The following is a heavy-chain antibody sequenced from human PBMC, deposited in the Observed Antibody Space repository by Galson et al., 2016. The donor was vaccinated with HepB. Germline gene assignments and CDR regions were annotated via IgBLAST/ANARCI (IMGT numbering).Heavy chain of an antibody. D-gene: IGHD2-15*01. Sequence: SLRLSCAASGFTFSNYDMHWVRQATGKGLEWVSAIGAAGDTYYPGSVKGRFTISSENANNSLYLHMNSLRAGDTAVYYCARECGCSGGRCHNAAFDIWGQGTMVTVSS. CDR1: GFTFSNYD. V-gene: IGHV3-13*01. J-gene: IGHJ3*02. CDR3: ARECGCSGGRCHNAAFDI. CDR2: IGAAGDT.